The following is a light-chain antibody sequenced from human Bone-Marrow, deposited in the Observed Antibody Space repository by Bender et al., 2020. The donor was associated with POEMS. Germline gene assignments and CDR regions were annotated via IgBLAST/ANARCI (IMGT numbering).Light chain of an antibody. CDR3: TSYTRPSTLL. CDR2: EAI. J-gene: IGLJ2*01. V-gene: IGLV2-14*02. CDR1: SSDVATYNL. Sequence: QSALTQPASVSGSPGQSITISCTGTSSDVATYNLVSWYQHHPAKAPKLMIYEAIKRPSGVSNRFSGSKSGNTSSLTISGLQTDDEAYYYCTSYTRPSTLLFGGGTKLTVL.